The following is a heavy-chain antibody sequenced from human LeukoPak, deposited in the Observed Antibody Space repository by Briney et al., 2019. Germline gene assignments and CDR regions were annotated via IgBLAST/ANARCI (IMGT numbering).Heavy chain of an antibody. CDR1: GGTFSSYA. CDR3: ARVVREVAGDNWFDP. CDR2: IIPIFGTA. J-gene: IGHJ5*02. D-gene: IGHD6-19*01. Sequence: ASVTVSCKASGGTFSSYAISWVRQAPGQGLEWMGGIIPIFGTANYAQKFQGRVTITADESTSTAHMELSSLRSEDTAVYYCARVVREVAGDNWFDPWGQGTLVTVSS. V-gene: IGHV1-69*13.